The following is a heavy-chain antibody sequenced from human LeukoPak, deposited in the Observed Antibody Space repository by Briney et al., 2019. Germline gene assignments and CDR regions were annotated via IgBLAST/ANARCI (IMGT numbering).Heavy chain of an antibody. J-gene: IGHJ4*02. V-gene: IGHV3-21*01. CDR1: GFTFSSYS. CDR3: ARGRGGYSSSWLDY. Sequence: GGSLRLSCAASGFTFSSYSMNWVRQAPGKGLEWVSPISSSSSYIYYADSVRGRFTISRDNSKNSLYLQMNSLRAEDTAVYYCARGRGGYSSSWLDYWGQGTLVTVSS. CDR2: ISSSSSYI. D-gene: IGHD6-13*01.